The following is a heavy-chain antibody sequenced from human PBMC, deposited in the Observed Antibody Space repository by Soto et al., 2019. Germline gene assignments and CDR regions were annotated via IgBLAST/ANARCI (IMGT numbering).Heavy chain of an antibody. CDR3: ARGFPMVVAATRGYYYGMDV. Sequence: QVQLVQSGAEVKKPGSSVKVSCKASGGTFSSYAISWVRQAPGQGLEWMGGIIPIFGTANYAQKFQGRVTITADESTSTAYMELSSLRSKDTAVYYCARGFPMVVAATRGYYYGMDVWGQGTTVTVSS. CDR1: GGTFSSYA. D-gene: IGHD2-15*01. V-gene: IGHV1-69*01. J-gene: IGHJ6*02. CDR2: IIPIFGTA.